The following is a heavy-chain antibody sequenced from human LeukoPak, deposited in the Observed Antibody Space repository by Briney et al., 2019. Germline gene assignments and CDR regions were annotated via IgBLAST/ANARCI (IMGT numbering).Heavy chain of an antibody. V-gene: IGHV4-4*07. CDR3: ARAGYTISSYRFDY. Sequence: ASETLSLICSVSGGSLSSFWGSWIRQPAGKGLGFIGRIYTTGRTNYNPSLKSRVSMSVDTSKNKFSLELRSVTAADTAVYFCARAGYTISSYRFDYWGQGALVTASS. D-gene: IGHD3-16*02. CDR1: GGSLSSFW. J-gene: IGHJ4*02. CDR2: IYTTGRT.